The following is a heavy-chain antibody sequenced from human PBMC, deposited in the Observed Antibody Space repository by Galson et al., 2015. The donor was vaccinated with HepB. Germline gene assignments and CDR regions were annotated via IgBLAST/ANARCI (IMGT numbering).Heavy chain of an antibody. J-gene: IGHJ4*02. D-gene: IGHD3-10*01. Sequence: SVKVSCKASGYTFTGYYMHWVRQAPGQGLEWMGWINPNSGGTNYAQKFQGWVTMTRDTSISTAYMELSRLRSDDTAVYYCARDLSGSGSYYKNWGQGTLVTVSS. CDR2: INPNSGGT. CDR1: GYTFTGYY. CDR3: ARDLSGSGSYYKN. V-gene: IGHV1-2*04.